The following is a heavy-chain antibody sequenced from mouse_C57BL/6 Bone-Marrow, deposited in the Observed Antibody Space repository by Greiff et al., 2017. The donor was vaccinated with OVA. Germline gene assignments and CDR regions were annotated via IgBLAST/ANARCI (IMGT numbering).Heavy chain of an antibody. Sequence: QVQLQQSGAELARPGASVKLSCKASGYTFTSYGISWVKQSTGQGLEWIGEIYPRSGNTYYNEKFKGKATLTADKSSSTAYMELRSLTSEDSAVYFCARGSTGPYYFDYWGQGTTLTVSS. CDR3: ARGSTGPYYFDY. D-gene: IGHD2-1*01. CDR2: IYPRSGNT. J-gene: IGHJ2*01. V-gene: IGHV1-81*01. CDR1: GYTFTSYG.